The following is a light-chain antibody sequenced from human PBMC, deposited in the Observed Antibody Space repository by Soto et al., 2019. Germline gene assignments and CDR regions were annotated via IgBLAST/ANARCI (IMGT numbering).Light chain of an antibody. CDR1: TSNIGKNF. J-gene: IGLJ1*01. Sequence: QSVLTQPPSASGTPGQRVTISCSGSTSNIGKNFVYWYQQLPGMAPRLLIYKNDQRPSGVPDRFSGSKSGTSASLAISGVRSEDEADYFCAVWDDSLTAYLFGSGTRSPS. CDR3: AVWDDSLTAYL. V-gene: IGLV1-47*01. CDR2: KND.